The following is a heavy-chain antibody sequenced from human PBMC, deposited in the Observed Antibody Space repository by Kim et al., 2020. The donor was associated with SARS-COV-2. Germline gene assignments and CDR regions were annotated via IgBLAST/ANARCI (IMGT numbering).Heavy chain of an antibody. Sequence: SETLSLTCTVSGGSISSGGYYWSWIRQHPGKGLEWIGYIYYSGSTYYNPSLKSRVTISVDTSKNQFSLKLSSVTAADTAVYYCARVGFGYCGGDCPPDPWGQGTLVTVSS. CDR1: GGSISSGGYY. CDR3: ARVGFGYCGGDCPPDP. CDR2: IYYSGST. D-gene: IGHD2-21*02. J-gene: IGHJ5*02. V-gene: IGHV4-31*03.